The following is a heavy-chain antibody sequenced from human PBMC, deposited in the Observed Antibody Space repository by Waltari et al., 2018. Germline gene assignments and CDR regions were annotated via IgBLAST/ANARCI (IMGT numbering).Heavy chain of an antibody. CDR2: INPDGSST. J-gene: IGHJ4*02. D-gene: IGHD6-13*01. Sequence: EVQLVESGGGLVQPGGSLRLSCAASGFMFSSYWMPWVRQAPGKGLVSVSNINPDGSSTRYADSVKGRFTISRDNAKNTLFLQMNSLRGEDTAVYYCVMYSSTFLGDCWGQGTLVNVSS. V-gene: IGHV3-74*01. CDR1: GFMFSSYW. CDR3: VMYSSTFLGDC.